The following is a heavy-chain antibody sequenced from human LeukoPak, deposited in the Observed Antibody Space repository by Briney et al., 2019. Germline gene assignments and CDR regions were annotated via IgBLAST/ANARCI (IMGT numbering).Heavy chain of an antibody. Sequence: GGSLRLSCAASGFIFNNYGLIWVRQAPGKGLEWVSAISNDGGGTTYADFVKGRFSVSRDNSKNTLFLQMNSLRAEDTALYYCAKGSSGYFFDLWGQGTLVTVSS. CDR3: AKGSSGYFFDL. J-gene: IGHJ4*02. CDR1: GFIFNNYG. CDR2: ISNDGGGT. V-gene: IGHV3-23*01. D-gene: IGHD3-22*01.